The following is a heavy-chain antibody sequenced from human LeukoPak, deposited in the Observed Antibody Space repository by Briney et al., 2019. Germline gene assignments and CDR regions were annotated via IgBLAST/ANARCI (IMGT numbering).Heavy chain of an antibody. CDR3: ARGPDYYDSSGYLDYFDY. CDR1: GASISSYY. D-gene: IGHD3-22*01. J-gene: IGHJ4*02. CDR2: IYYSGTT. V-gene: IGHV4-59*12. Sequence: SETLSLTCTVSGASISSYYWSWIRQPPGKGLEWIGYIYYSGTTKYNPSLKSRVTISVDTSKNQFSLKLSSVTAADTAVYYCARGPDYYDSSGYLDYFDYWGQGTLVTVSS.